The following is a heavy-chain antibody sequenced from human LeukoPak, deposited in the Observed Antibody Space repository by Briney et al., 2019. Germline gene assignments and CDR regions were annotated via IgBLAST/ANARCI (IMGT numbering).Heavy chain of an antibody. CDR3: ARGGYYTLEYYYYMDV. J-gene: IGHJ6*03. CDR2: IYYSGDT. Sequence: PSETLSLTCTVSGGSISSYYWSWIRQPPGEGLEWIGYIYYSGDTNYSPSLKSRVTISVDTSKNQFSLKLSSVTAADTAVYYCARGGYYTLEYYYYMDVWGKGATVIVSS. D-gene: IGHD3-3*01. CDR1: GGSISSYY. V-gene: IGHV4-59*01.